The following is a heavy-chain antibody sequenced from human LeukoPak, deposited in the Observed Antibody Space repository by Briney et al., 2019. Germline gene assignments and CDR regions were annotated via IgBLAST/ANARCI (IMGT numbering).Heavy chain of an antibody. Sequence: KPGGSLRLSCAASGFTLSDYYMRWIRQAPGKGLEWISYITNGSIFRNYADSVQGRFLISRDTAKSSLFLQMNSLRAEDTAVYYCARWGGLPAFDIWGQATMVTVSS. CDR2: ITNGSIFR. J-gene: IGHJ3*02. V-gene: IGHV3-11*06. D-gene: IGHD3-16*01. CDR3: ARWGGLPAFDI. CDR1: GFTLSDYY.